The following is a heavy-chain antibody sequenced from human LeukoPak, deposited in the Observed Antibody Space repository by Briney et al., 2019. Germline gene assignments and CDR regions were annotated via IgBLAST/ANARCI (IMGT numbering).Heavy chain of an antibody. CDR2: INHSGST. Sequence: SETLSLTCAVYGGSFSGYYWSWIRQPPGKGLEWIGEINHSGSTNYNPSLKSRVTISVDTSKNQSSLKLNSVTAADTAVYYCARVSSSWYQDWYFDLWGRGTLVTVSS. CDR1: GGSFSGYY. D-gene: IGHD6-13*01. V-gene: IGHV4-34*01. CDR3: ARVSSSWYQDWYFDL. J-gene: IGHJ2*01.